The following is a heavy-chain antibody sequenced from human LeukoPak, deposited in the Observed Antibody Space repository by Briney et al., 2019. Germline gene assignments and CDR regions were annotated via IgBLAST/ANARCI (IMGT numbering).Heavy chain of an antibody. CDR1: GGSVSSGSYY. V-gene: IGHV4-61*01. D-gene: IGHD2-15*01. CDR2: IYYSGST. J-gene: IGHJ3*02. Sequence: SETLSLTCTVSGGSVSSGSYYWNWIRQPPGKGLEWIGYIYYSGSTNYNPSLRSRVTISVDTSKNQFSLKLSSVTAADTAVYYCARVRAGYCSGGSCYTSAFDIWGQGTMVTVSS. CDR3: ARVRAGYCSGGSCYTSAFDI.